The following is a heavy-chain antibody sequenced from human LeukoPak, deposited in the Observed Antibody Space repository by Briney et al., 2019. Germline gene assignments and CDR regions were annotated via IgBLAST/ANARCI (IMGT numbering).Heavy chain of an antibody. D-gene: IGHD6-13*01. V-gene: IGHV4-39*02. CDR3: ARESIAAAGRYAFDI. J-gene: IGHJ3*02. Sequence: SETLSLTCTVSGGSISSSSYYWGWIRQPPGKGLEWIGSIYYSGSTYYNPSLKSRVTISVDTSKNQFSLKLSSVTAADTAVYYCARESIAAAGRYAFDIWGQGTMVTVSS. CDR2: IYYSGST. CDR1: GGSISSSSYY.